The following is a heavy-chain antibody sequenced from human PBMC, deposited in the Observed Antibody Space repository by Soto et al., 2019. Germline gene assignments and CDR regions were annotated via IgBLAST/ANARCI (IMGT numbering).Heavy chain of an antibody. CDR3: GGGGGGGGGEDY. Sequence: EVQLVESGGGLVQPGGSLRLSCAASGFTFSSYAMHWVRQAPGRGLEFVSAISSNGDRTYYANSVKGRFTISRDNSKNTLYLQMGSLRAEDMAGGGGGGGGGGGGGEDYWGQGTLVTVSS. J-gene: IGHJ4*02. CDR2: ISSNGDRT. D-gene: IGHD3-16*01. V-gene: IGHV3-64*01. CDR1: GFTFSSYA.